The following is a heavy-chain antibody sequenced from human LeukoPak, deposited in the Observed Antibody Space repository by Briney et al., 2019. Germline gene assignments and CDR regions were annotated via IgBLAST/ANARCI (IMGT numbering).Heavy chain of an antibody. J-gene: IGHJ4*02. D-gene: IGHD6-19*01. CDR1: GFRFNNYG. CDR2: TWYDGSNK. CDR3: AKISVAETIDY. Sequence: GGSLRLSCAASGFRFNNYGIHWVRQAPGKGLEWVAVTWYDGSNKYYADSVRDRFTVSRDNSKNTVYLQMNSLRAEDTAVYYCAKISVAETIDYWGQGTLVTVSS. V-gene: IGHV3-33*06.